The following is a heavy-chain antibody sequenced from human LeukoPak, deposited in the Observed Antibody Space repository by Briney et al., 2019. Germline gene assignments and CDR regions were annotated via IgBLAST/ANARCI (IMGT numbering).Heavy chain of an antibody. D-gene: IGHD3-10*01. J-gene: IGHJ4*02. CDR3: ASSLGGIRPDY. CDR1: GFTFSSYG. V-gene: IGHV3-33*01. Sequence: GGSLRLSCAASGFTFSSYGMHWVRQAPGKGLEWVAVIWYDGSNKYYADSVKGRFTISRDNSKNTLYLQMNSLRAEDTAVYYCASSLGGIRPDYWGQGTLVTVSS. CDR2: IWYDGSNK.